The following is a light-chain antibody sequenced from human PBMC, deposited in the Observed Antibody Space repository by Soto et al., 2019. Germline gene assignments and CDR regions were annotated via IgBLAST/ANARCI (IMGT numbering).Light chain of an antibody. V-gene: IGKV3-15*01. Sequence: EIVMTQSPATLSVSPGERATLSCRASQSVSSNLAWYQQKPGQAPRLLIYGASTRATGIPARFSGSGSGTEFTLTIRSLQSEDFAVYYCQQYNNWPPLTFGGGTKAEIK. J-gene: IGKJ4*01. CDR1: QSVSSN. CDR2: GAS. CDR3: QQYNNWPPLT.